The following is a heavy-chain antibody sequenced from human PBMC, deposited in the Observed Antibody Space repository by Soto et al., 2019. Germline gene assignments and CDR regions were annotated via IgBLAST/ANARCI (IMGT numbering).Heavy chain of an antibody. CDR2: IYHSGST. V-gene: IGHV4-30-2*01. Sequence: QLQLQESGSGLVKPSQTLSLTCAVSGGSISSGGYSWSWIRQPPGKGLEWIGYIYHSGSTYYNPSLKSRVHISVDRSKNQFSLKLSSVTAADTAVYYCARAGNHYYDSSGYYDFDYWGQGTLVTVSS. D-gene: IGHD3-22*01. CDR3: ARAGNHYYDSSGYYDFDY. CDR1: GGSISSGGYS. J-gene: IGHJ4*02.